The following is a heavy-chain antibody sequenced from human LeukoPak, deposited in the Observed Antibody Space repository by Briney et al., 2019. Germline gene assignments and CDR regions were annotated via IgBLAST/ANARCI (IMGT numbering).Heavy chain of an antibody. D-gene: IGHD6-25*01. CDR2: INSSGSTI. Sequence: GGSLRLSCAASGFTFSSYEMNWVRQAPGKGLEWVSYINSSGSTIYYAVSVEGRFTISRDNVKTSLYLQMNSLRAAGTAVYYCARIRSPGIAADWGQGTLVTVSS. J-gene: IGHJ4*02. CDR1: GFTFSSYE. CDR3: ARIRSPGIAAD. V-gene: IGHV3-48*03.